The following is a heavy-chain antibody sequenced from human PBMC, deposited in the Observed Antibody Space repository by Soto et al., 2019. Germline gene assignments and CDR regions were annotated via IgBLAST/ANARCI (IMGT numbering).Heavy chain of an antibody. CDR3: AREFYYDSSGIGFDS. CDR2: FYSSGSP. Sequence: SETLSLTCTVSGGSLSGYYWSWIRQPPGKGLEWIGDFYSSGSPHHNPSLKNRVSISEDRSKNEFSLKLSSVTAADTTIYYCAREFYYDSSGIGFDSWGQGTLVTVSS. J-gene: IGHJ4*02. D-gene: IGHD3-22*01. CDR1: GGSLSGYY. V-gene: IGHV4-59*01.